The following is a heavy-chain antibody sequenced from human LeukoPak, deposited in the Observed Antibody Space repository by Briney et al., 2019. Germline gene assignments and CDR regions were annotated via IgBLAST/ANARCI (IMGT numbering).Heavy chain of an antibody. CDR1: GLTFRNAW. CDR2: IKSKTDDGTA. V-gene: IGHV3-15*01. D-gene: IGHD1-1*01. J-gene: IGHJ5*02. Sequence: GGSLRLSCEASGLTFRNAWMSWVRQAPGKGLEWVGRIKSKTDDGTADYAAPGKGRFNISRDDSKNTLYLQMNSLKTEDTAVYYCTTDPWAELERRRGRTWSRTSLVGKRFNPWGQGTLVTVSS. CDR3: TTDPWAELERRRGRTWSRTSLVGKRFNP.